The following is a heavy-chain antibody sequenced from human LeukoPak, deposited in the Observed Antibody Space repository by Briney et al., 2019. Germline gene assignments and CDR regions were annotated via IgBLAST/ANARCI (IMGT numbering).Heavy chain of an antibody. CDR3: ARGRTTTVVTPEARYFDL. V-gene: IGHV4-34*01. CDR2: IHHDGNT. Sequence: PSETLSLACDVYGVSFRSYYWSWIRQPPGKGLEYIGEIHHDGNTNYNPSLKSRVTISVDTSKNKFSLKLKSVTAADTAVYYCARGRTTTVVTPEARYFDLWGRGTLVTVSS. CDR1: GVSFRSYY. J-gene: IGHJ2*01. D-gene: IGHD4-23*01.